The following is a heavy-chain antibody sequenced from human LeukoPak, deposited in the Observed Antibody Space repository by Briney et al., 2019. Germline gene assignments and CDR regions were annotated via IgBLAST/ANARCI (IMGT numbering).Heavy chain of an antibody. CDR3: ARADSLRSFDY. CDR1: VGTFSSYA. J-gene: IGHJ4*02. Sequence: GASVKVSCKASVGTFSSYASSWVRQAPGQGLEWMGRIIPIFGTANYAQKFQGRVTITADKSTSTAYMKLSSLRSEDTAVYYCARADSLRSFDYWGQGTLVTVSS. V-gene: IGHV1-69*06. CDR2: IIPIFGTA. D-gene: IGHD4-17*01.